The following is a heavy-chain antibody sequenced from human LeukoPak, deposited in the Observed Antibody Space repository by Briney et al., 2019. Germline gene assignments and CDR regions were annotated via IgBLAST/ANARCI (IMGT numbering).Heavy chain of an antibody. V-gene: IGHV3-15*01. J-gene: IGHJ4*02. D-gene: IGHD6-13*01. CDR3: TGVSRSSWYDY. CDR1: GFAFSNAW. Sequence: GGSLRLSCAASGFAFSNAWMSWVRQAPGKGLEWVGRIKSKTDGGTPDYAAPVKGRFTISRDDSKNTLYLQMNSLKTEDTAVYYCTGVSRSSWYDYWGQGTLVTVSS. CDR2: IKSKTDGGTP.